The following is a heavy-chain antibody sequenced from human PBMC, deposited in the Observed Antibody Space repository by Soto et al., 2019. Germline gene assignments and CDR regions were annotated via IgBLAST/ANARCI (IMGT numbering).Heavy chain of an antibody. D-gene: IGHD6-13*01. CDR1: GATFSSYA. CDR2: IIPIFGTA. V-gene: IGHV1-69*01. J-gene: IGHJ4*02. CDR3: ARGQQLVSRATFDY. Sequence: QVQLVQSGAEVKKPGSSVKVSCKASGATFSSYAISWVRQAPGQGLEWMGGIIPIFGTANYAQKFQGRVTITADESTSTAYMELSSLRSEDTAVYYCARGQQLVSRATFDYWGQGTLVTVSS.